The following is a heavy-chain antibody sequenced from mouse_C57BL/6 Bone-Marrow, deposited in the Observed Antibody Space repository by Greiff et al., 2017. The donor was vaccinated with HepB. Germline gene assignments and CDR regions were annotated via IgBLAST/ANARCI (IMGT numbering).Heavy chain of an antibody. J-gene: IGHJ1*03. V-gene: IGHV1-72*01. D-gene: IGHD1-1*01. CDR3: ARWYYGSRGSYWYFDV. CDR2: IDPNSGGT. CDR1: GYTFTSYW. Sequence: QVHVKQPGAELVKPGASVKLSCKASGYTFTSYWMHWVKQRPGRGLEWIGRIDPNSGGTKYNEKFKSKATLTVDKPSSTAYMQLSSLTSEDSAVYYCARWYYGSRGSYWYFDVWGTGTTVTVSS.